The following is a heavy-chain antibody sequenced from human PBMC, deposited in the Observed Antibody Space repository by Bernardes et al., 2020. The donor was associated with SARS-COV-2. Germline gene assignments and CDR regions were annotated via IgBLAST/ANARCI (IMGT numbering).Heavy chain of an antibody. CDR1: GFTFSDYY. CDR2: ISSVDSTI. V-gene: IGHV3-11*01. D-gene: IGHD4-17*01. Sequence: SLSLSCAASGFTFSDYYMSWIRQAPGQGLEWVSYISSVDSTIYYADSVKGRFTISRDNAKNSVYLQMDNLSTGDTAVYYCAGGDYSFYYFDFWGQGTLVTVSS. CDR3: AGGDYSFYYFDF. J-gene: IGHJ4*02.